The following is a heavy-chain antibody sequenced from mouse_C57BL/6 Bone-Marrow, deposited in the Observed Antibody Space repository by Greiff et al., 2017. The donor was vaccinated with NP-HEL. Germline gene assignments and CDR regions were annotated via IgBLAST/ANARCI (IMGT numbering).Heavy chain of an antibody. V-gene: IGHV1-5*01. CDR2: IYPGNSDT. CDR1: GYTFTSYW. J-gene: IGHJ2*01. Sequence: EVKLVESGTVLARPGASVKMSCKTSGYTFTSYWMHWVKQRPGQGLEWIGAIYPGNSDTSYNQKFKGKAKLTAVTSASTAYMELSSLTNEDSAVYYCTNPLYGSSYDFDYWGQGTTLTVSS. CDR3: TNPLYGSSYDFDY. D-gene: IGHD1-1*01.